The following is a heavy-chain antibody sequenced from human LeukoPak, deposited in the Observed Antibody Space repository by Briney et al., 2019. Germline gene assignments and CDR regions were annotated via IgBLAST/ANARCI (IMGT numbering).Heavy chain of an antibody. Sequence: PSETLSLTCTVSGGSISSGSYYWSWIWQPAGKGLEWIGRIYTSGSTNYNPSLKSRVTISVDTSKNQFSLKLSSVTAADTAVYYCARDLGGDWFDPWGQGTLVTVSS. CDR3: ARDLGGDWFDP. V-gene: IGHV4-61*02. CDR1: GGSISSGSYY. J-gene: IGHJ5*02. CDR2: IYTSGST. D-gene: IGHD3-10*01.